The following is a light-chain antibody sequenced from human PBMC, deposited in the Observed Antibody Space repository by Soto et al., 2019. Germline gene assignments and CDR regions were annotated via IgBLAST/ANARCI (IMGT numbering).Light chain of an antibody. CDR2: EVS. Sequence: QSVLTQHPSASGSPGQSVTISCTGTSSDVGGYNYVSWYQQHPGKAPKLMIYEVSKRPSGVPDRFSGSKSDNTASLTVSGLQAEDEADYYCSSYASSNNFVFGTGTKGTVL. CDR1: SSDVGGYNY. V-gene: IGLV2-8*01. CDR3: SSYASSNNFV. J-gene: IGLJ1*01.